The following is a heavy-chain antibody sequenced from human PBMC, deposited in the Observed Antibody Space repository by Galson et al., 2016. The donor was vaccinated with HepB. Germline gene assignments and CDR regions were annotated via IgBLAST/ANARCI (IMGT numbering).Heavy chain of an antibody. CDR3: TRDPPSSGAHGEYFDY. J-gene: IGHJ4*02. CDR2: INCSGGST. D-gene: IGHD2-15*01. CDR1: EYSFTSYY. V-gene: IGHV1-46*01. Sequence: SVKVSCKASEYSFTSYYMHWVRQAPGQGLEWMGIINCSGGSTRYAQKFQGRVTMTRATSTSTVYMELSSLRSEDTAVYYCTRDPPSSGAHGEYFDYWGQGTLVTVSS.